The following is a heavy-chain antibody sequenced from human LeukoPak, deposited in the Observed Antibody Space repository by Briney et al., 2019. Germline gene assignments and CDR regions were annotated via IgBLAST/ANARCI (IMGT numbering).Heavy chain of an antibody. D-gene: IGHD3-3*01. Sequence: GASVKVSCKASGYTFTSYFMHWVRQAPGQGLEWMGWISAYNGNTNYAQKLQGRVTMTTDTSTSTAYMELRSLRSDDTAVYYCARDPAPPPYTIFGVAEPRFDYWGQGTLVTVSS. V-gene: IGHV1-18*04. J-gene: IGHJ4*02. CDR2: ISAYNGNT. CDR1: GYTFTSYF. CDR3: ARDPAPPPYTIFGVAEPRFDY.